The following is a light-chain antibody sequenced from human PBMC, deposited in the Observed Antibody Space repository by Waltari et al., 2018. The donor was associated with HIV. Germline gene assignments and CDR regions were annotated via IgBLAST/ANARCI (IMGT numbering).Light chain of an antibody. CDR3: SSYTSSSLEI. CDR1: SSDVGGYNY. CDR2: EVT. J-gene: IGLJ2*01. V-gene: IGLV2-14*03. Sequence: QSALTQPASVSGSPGQSITISCTGPSSDVGGYNYVSWYQQHPGKAPKLMIYEVTNRPSGVSNRFSGSKSGNTASLTISGLQVEDEADYYCSSYTSSSLEIFGGGTKLTVL.